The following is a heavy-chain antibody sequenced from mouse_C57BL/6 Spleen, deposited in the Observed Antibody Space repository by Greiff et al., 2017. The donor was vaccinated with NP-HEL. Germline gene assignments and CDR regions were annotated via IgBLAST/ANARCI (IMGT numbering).Heavy chain of an antibody. V-gene: IGHV1-15*01. D-gene: IGHD1-1*01. Sequence: QVQLQQSGAELVRPGASVTLSCKASGYTFTDYEMHWVKQTPVHGLEWIGAIDPETGGTAYNQKFKGKAILTADQSSSTAYMELRRLTSEDSAVYYCTRSLLLLRTHDCGGKATTLTVS. CDR2: IDPETGGT. J-gene: IGHJ2*01. CDR1: GYTFTDYE. CDR3: TRSLLLLRTHDC.